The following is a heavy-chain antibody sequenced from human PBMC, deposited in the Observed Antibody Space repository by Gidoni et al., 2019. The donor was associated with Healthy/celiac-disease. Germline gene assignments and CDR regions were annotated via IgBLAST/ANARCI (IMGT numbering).Heavy chain of an antibody. V-gene: IGHV4-31*03. CDR1: GGSISSGGYY. CDR2: IYYSGST. CDR3: ARDRRYYDSSGYYYYYYGMDV. J-gene: IGHJ6*02. Sequence: QVQLQESGPGLVKPSQTLSLTCTVPGGSISSGGYYLSWIRQHPGKGLEWIGYIYYSGSTYYNPSLKSRVTISVDTSKNQFSLKLSSVTAADTAVYYCARDRRYYDSSGYYYYYYGMDVWGQGTTVTVSS. D-gene: IGHD3-22*01.